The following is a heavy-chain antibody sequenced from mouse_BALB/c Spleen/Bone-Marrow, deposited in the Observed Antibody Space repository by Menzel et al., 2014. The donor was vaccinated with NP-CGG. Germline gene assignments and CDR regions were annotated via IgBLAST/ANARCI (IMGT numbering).Heavy chain of an antibody. CDR1: GYSFTGYY. D-gene: IGHD1-1*02. V-gene: IGHV1-26*01. CDR2: VNPNNGGT. Sequence: EVQPQQSGLDLVKPGASVKISCRASGYSFTGYYMHWVKQRHGKSLEWIGRVNPNNGGTSYNQKFKGKAILTVDKSSGTAYMELRSLTSEDSAVYYCAIGNYFDYWGQGTTLTVSS. CDR3: AIGNYFDY. J-gene: IGHJ2*01.